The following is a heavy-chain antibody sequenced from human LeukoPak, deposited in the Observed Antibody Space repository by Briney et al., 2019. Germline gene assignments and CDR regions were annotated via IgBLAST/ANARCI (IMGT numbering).Heavy chain of an antibody. CDR1: GFTFGDHG. D-gene: IGHD3-10*01. CDR3: ARESGFGDEGAFDI. Sequence: GSLRLSCSASGFTFGDHGMSWVRQPPGKGLEWIGYIYYSGSTNYNPSLKSRVTISVDTSKNQFSLKLSSVTAADTAVYYCARESGFGDEGAFDIWGQGTMVTVSS. J-gene: IGHJ3*02. V-gene: IGHV4-59*11. CDR2: IYYSGST.